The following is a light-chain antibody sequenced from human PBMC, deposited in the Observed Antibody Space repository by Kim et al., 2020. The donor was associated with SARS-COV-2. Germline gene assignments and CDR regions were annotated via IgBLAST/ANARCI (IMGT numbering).Light chain of an antibody. V-gene: IGLV1-47*01. CDR2: RNN. CDR3: AAWDDSLSGWV. J-gene: IGLJ3*02. CDR1: IPNIGCNY. Sequence: GQRVNISCSGSIPNIGCNYVYWHQQYPGTAPKVLIYRNNLRPSGVPDRVSGSKSGTSASLAISDLRSEDEADYYCAAWDDSLSGWVFGGGTQLTVL.